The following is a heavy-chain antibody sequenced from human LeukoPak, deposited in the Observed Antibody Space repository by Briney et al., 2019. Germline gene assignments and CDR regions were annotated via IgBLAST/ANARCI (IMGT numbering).Heavy chain of an antibody. CDR1: GYSFTSYW. CDR3: ARQKDPGSPFDP. Sequence: GESLKISCKGSGYSFTSYWIGWVRQMPGKGLEWMGRIDPSDSYTNYSPSFQGHVTISADKSISTAYLQWSSLKASDTAMYYCARQKDPGSPFDPWGQGTLVTVSS. CDR2: IDPSDSYT. V-gene: IGHV5-10-1*01. J-gene: IGHJ5*02.